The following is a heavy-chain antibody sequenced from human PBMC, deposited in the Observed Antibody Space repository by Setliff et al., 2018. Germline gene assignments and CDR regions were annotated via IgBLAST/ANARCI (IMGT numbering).Heavy chain of an antibody. Sequence: ETLSLTCAVYGDSFSDYYWSWIRQPPGQGLEWIEEINHSGHTNYSPSLRSRVTMSVDTSKKQLSLKLSSVTAADTAVYYCARQSGSGSSPYFDFWGQGTLVTVSS. CDR3: ARQSGSGSSPYFDF. CDR2: INHSGHT. CDR1: GDSFSDYY. J-gene: IGHJ4*02. D-gene: IGHD3-10*01. V-gene: IGHV4-34*01.